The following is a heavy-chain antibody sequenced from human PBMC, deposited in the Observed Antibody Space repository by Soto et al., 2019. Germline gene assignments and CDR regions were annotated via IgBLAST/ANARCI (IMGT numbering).Heavy chain of an antibody. CDR1: GGSISSSNW. V-gene: IGHV4-4*02. CDR2: IYHSGST. D-gene: IGHD3-3*01. CDR3: ARYTIFGVATPSPQIYGMDV. Sequence: PSETLSLTCAVSGGSISSSNWWSWVRQPPGKGLEWIGEIYHSGSTNYNPSLKSRVTISVDKSKNQFSLKLSSVTAADTAVYYCARYTIFGVATPSPQIYGMDVWGQGTSVTVSS. J-gene: IGHJ6*02.